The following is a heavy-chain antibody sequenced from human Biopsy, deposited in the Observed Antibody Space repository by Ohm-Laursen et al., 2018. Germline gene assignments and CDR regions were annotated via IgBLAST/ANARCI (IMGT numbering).Heavy chain of an antibody. CDR2: IYYSVMT. V-gene: IGHV4-59*02. CDR3: ARGSNDCGGRYFPR. CDR1: GDSVTKYY. Sequence: SDTLSLTCTVSGDSVTKYYWSWIRQPPGKGLEWIVNIYYSVMTNYTPSLQSRISISVDTSRSQVSLILSSVTAAETAVYYWARGSNDCGGRYFPRWGQGTLLTVSS. D-gene: IGHD4-23*01. J-gene: IGHJ4*02.